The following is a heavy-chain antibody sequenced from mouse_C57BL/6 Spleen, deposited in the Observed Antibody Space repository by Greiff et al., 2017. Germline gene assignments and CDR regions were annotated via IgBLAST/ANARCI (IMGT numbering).Heavy chain of an antibody. V-gene: IGHV1-55*01. D-gene: IGHD4-1*01. CDR1: GYTFPSYW. CDR2: IYPGSGST. Sequence: VQLQQPGAELVKPGASVKMSCKASGYTFPSYWITWVKQRPGQGLEWIGDIYPGSGSTNYNEKFKSKATLTVDTSSSTAYMQLSSLTSEDSAVYYCASDPLTGTEDYAMDYWGQGTSVTVSS. CDR3: ASDPLTGTEDYAMDY. J-gene: IGHJ4*01.